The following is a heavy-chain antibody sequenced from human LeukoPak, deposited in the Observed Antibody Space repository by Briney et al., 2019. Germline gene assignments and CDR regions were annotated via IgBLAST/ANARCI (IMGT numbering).Heavy chain of an antibody. J-gene: IGHJ5*02. V-gene: IGHV1-2*02. CDR1: GYTFTGYY. CDR3: ARQALPLDTAMAGFDP. D-gene: IGHD5-18*01. Sequence: ASVKVSCKASGYTFTGYYMHWVRQAPGQGLDWMGWINPNSGGTNYAQKFQGRVTMTRDTSISTAYMELRRLRSGDTAVYYCARQALPLDTAMAGFDPWGQGTLVTVSS. CDR2: INPNSGGT.